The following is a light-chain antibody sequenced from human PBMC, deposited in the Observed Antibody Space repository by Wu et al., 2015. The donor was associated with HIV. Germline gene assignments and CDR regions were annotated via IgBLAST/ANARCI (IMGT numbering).Light chain of an antibody. V-gene: IGKV3-15*01. CDR3: QQYGSSGWT. CDR1: ESVSSN. Sequence: EIVRTQSPATLSVSPGERGTLSCRTSESVSSNLAWYQQKPGQAPRLLIYDASTRATGIPARFSGSGSGTEFTLTIGRLEPEDFAVYYCQQYGSSGWTFGQGTKVEIK. CDR2: DAS. J-gene: IGKJ1*01.